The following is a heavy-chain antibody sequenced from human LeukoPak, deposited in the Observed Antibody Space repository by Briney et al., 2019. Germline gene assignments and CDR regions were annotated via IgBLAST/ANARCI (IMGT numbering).Heavy chain of an antibody. CDR1: GYTFTSYG. Sequence: ASVKVSCKASGYTFTSYGISWVRQAPGQGLEWMGWISAYNGNTNYAQKLQGRVTMTTDTSTSTAYMELRSLRSDDTAVYYCASSDFIRDDSPFDYWGQGTLVTVSS. D-gene: IGHD3-22*01. CDR2: ISAYNGNT. CDR3: ASSDFIRDDSPFDY. J-gene: IGHJ4*02. V-gene: IGHV1-18*01.